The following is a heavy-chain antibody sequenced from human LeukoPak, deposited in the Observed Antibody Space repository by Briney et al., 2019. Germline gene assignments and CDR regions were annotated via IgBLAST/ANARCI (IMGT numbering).Heavy chain of an antibody. J-gene: IGHJ4*02. V-gene: IGHV3-21*01. CDR3: ARSIGVVAAAFFDY. Sequence: PGGSLRLSCAASGFTFSSYSMNWVRQAPGKGLEWVSSISSSSYIYYADSVKGRFTISRDNAKNSLYLQMNSLRAEDTAVYYCARSIGVVAAAFFDYWGQGTLVTVSS. D-gene: IGHD2-15*01. CDR2: ISSSSYI. CDR1: GFTFSSYS.